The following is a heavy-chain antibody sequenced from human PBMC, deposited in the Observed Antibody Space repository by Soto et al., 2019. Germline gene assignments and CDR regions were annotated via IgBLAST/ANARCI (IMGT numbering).Heavy chain of an antibody. D-gene: IGHD2-15*01. CDR1: GGTFSSYT. CDR2: IIPILGIA. Sequence: GASVKVSCKASGGTFSSYTISWVRQAPGQGLEWMGRIIPILGIANYAQKFQGRVTITADKSTSTAYMELSSLRSEDTAVYYCARDPRSEYCSGGSCYDDYWGQGTLVTSPQ. CDR3: ARDPRSEYCSGGSCYDDY. J-gene: IGHJ4*02. V-gene: IGHV1-69*04.